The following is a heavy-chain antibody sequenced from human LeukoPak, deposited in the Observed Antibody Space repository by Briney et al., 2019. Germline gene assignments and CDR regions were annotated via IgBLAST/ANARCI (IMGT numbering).Heavy chain of an antibody. D-gene: IGHD4-23*01. CDR3: ARRYGGNSGFYYYYGMDV. Sequence: PGGSLRLSCAASGFTFSSYEMNWVRQAPGKGLEWVSYISSSGSTIYYADSVKGRFTISRDNAKNSLYLHMNSLRAEDTAVYYCARRYGGNSGFYYYYGMDVWGQGTTVTVSS. CDR2: ISSSGSTI. CDR1: GFTFSSYE. J-gene: IGHJ6*02. V-gene: IGHV3-48*03.